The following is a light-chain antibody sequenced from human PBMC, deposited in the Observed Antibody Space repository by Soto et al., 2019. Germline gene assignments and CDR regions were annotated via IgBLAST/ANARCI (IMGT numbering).Light chain of an antibody. CDR1: QSVSSSY. V-gene: IGKV3-20*01. CDR3: DQYGSSALT. J-gene: IGKJ4*01. Sequence: EIVLTQSPGTLSLSPGERATLSCRASQSVSSSYLAWYQQKPGQAPRLLIYGASSRATGIPDWLSGIGSGTDFTLTISRLEHEGFGVYYCDQYGSSALTFGGGTKVEIK. CDR2: GAS.